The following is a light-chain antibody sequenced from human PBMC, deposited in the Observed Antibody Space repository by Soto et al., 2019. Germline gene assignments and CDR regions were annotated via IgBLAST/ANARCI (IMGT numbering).Light chain of an antibody. Sequence: QSALTQPASVSGSPGQSITISCTGTSSDVGNNNYVSWYQHNPGRAPKVMICDVTNRPSGVSNRFSGSKSGNTASLTISGLQAEDEADYYYSSFTGSSYVFGTGTKLTVL. CDR2: DVT. V-gene: IGLV2-14*03. CDR3: SSFTGSSYV. J-gene: IGLJ1*01. CDR1: SSDVGNNNY.